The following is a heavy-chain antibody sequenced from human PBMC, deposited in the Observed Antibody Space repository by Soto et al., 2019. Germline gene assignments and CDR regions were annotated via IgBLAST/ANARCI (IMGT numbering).Heavy chain of an antibody. V-gene: IGHV1-18*04. CDR1: GYTFTSYG. CDR3: AAFSGSRPAFDY. CDR2: ISAYNGNT. Sequence: QVQLVQSGAEVKKPGASVKVSCKASGYTFTSYGISWVRQAPGQGLEWMGWISAYNGNTNYAQKFQGRVTMTRDTSISTAYMELSRLRSDDTAVYYCAAFSGSRPAFDYWGQGTLVTVSS. J-gene: IGHJ4*02. D-gene: IGHD1-26*01.